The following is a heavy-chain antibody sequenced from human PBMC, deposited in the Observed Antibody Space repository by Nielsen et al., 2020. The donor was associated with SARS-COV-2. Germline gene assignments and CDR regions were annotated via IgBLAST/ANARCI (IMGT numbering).Heavy chain of an antibody. CDR2: IWYDGSNK. J-gene: IGHJ4*02. D-gene: IGHD3-10*01. CDR1: GFTFSSYG. V-gene: IGHV3-33*01. Sequence: GESLKISCAASGFTFSSYGMHWVRQAPGKGLEWVAVIWYDGSNKYYADSVEGRFTISRDNSKNTLYLQMNSLRAEDTAVYYCARGRSRGHYFDYWGQGTLVTVSS. CDR3: ARGRSRGHYFDY.